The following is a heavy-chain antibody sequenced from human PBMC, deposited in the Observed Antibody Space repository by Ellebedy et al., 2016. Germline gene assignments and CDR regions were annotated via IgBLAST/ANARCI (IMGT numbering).Heavy chain of an antibody. V-gene: IGHV5-10-1*01. J-gene: IGHJ2*01. Sequence: GESLKISCQGSGYSFTSYWISWVRQMPGKGLEWMGRIDPSDSYTNYSPSFQGHVTISADKSISTAYLQWSSLKASDTAMYYCAEGYCSGGSCGYFDLWGRGTLVTVSS. CDR2: IDPSDSYT. CDR3: AEGYCSGGSCGYFDL. D-gene: IGHD2-15*01. CDR1: GYSFTSYW.